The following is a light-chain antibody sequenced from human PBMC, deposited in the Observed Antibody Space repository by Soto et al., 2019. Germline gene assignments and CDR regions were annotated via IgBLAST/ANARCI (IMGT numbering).Light chain of an antibody. CDR1: RSNIGTNT. J-gene: IGLJ3*02. Sequence: QPVLTQPPSASGTPGQRVTISCSGSRSNIGTNTVNWYQHLPGTSPKLLIYSNNQRPSGVPDRFSGSKSGASASLAISGLQSEDEADYYCAAWDDSLNGVVFGGGTQLTVL. V-gene: IGLV1-44*01. CDR3: AAWDDSLNGVV. CDR2: SNN.